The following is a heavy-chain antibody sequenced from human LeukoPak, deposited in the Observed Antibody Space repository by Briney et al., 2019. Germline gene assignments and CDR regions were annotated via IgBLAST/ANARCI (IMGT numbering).Heavy chain of an antibody. Sequence: GGSLRLSCAASGFTFSSYAMSWVRQAPGKGLEWVSAISGSGGSTYYADSVKGRFTISRGNSKNTLYLQMNSLRAEDTAVYYCAKGTVPTTVPDYWGQGTLVTVSS. J-gene: IGHJ4*02. CDR3: AKGTVPTTVPDY. CDR2: ISGSGGST. V-gene: IGHV3-23*01. D-gene: IGHD4-17*01. CDR1: GFTFSSYA.